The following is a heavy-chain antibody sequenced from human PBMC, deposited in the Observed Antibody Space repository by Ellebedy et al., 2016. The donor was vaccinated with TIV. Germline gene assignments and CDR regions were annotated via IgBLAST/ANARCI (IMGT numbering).Heavy chain of an antibody. J-gene: IGHJ4*02. Sequence: GGSLRLXCVVSGFTFNSYAMHWVRQAPGKGMEWVAVISYDGSNKYYADSVKGRFTISRDNSKKTLHLQMNSLRAEDTAVYYCARDDQGYVAAAGKIDYWGQGTLVTVSS. V-gene: IGHV3-30-3*01. CDR2: ISYDGSNK. CDR3: ARDDQGYVAAAGKIDY. CDR1: GFTFNSYA. D-gene: IGHD6-13*01.